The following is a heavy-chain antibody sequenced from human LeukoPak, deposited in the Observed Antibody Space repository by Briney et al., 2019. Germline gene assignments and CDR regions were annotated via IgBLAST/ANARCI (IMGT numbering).Heavy chain of an antibody. J-gene: IGHJ4*02. Sequence: GGSLRLSCAASGFTFSSYWMHWVRQAPGKGLVWVSRINTDGSSTSYADSVKGRFTISRDNAKNTLYLQMNSLRAEDTAVYYCARTYNWNFHDYWGQGTLVTVSS. D-gene: IGHD1-7*01. V-gene: IGHV3-74*01. CDR1: GFTFSSYW. CDR3: ARTYNWNFHDY. CDR2: INTDGSST.